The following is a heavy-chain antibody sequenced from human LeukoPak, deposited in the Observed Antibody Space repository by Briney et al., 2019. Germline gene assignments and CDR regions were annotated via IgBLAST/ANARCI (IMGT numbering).Heavy chain of an antibody. J-gene: IGHJ6*03. Sequence: GGSLRLSCAASGFTFSSYSMNWVRQAPGKGLEWVSYISSSSSTIYYADSVKGRFTISRDNAKNSLYLQMNSLRAEDTAVYYCARASGGVDYYYMDVWGKGTSVTVSS. D-gene: IGHD3-3*01. CDR3: ARASGGVDYYYMDV. CDR2: ISSSSSTI. V-gene: IGHV3-48*01. CDR1: GFTFSSYS.